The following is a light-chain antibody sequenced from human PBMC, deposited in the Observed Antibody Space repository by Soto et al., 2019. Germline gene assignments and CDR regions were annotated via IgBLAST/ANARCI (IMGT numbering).Light chain of an antibody. CDR1: QGISSY. Sequence: AIRMTQSPSSLSASTGDRVTITCRVSQGISSYLAWYQQKPGKAPKLLIYAASTLQSGVPSRFSGSGSGKDFTLTIRCLQSEDFATYYCQQYYSYPRTFGQGTKVDIK. CDR2: AAS. CDR3: QQYYSYPRT. V-gene: IGKV1-8*01. J-gene: IGKJ1*01.